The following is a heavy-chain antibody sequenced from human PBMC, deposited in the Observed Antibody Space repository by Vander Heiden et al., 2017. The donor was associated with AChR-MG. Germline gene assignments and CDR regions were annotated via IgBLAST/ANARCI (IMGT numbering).Heavy chain of an antibody. D-gene: IGHD3-22*01. V-gene: IGHV1-46*03. CDR1: GYTFTSYY. Sequence: QVQLVQSGAEVKKPGASVKVSCKASGYTFTSYYMHWVRQAPGQGLEWMGIINPSGGSTSYAQKFQGRVTMTRDTATSTVYMEISSMRSEDTAVYYCARDRYYDSSGYWGQGTLVTVSS. J-gene: IGHJ4*02. CDR3: ARDRYYDSSGY. CDR2: INPSGGST.